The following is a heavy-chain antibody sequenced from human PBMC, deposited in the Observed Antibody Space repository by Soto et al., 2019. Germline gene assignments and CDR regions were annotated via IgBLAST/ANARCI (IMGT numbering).Heavy chain of an antibody. CDR2: LMPIFGPA. J-gene: IGHJ4*02. D-gene: IGHD5-18*01. CDR1: GGTFSSSG. CDR3: ARGAMANFDY. Sequence: GASVKVSCKASGGTFSSSGISWVRQAPGQGLEWMGGLMPIFGPASYAQKFQGRVTITADESLTSSYLELRSLRSEDTGVYFCARGAMANFDYWGQGTVVTVSS. V-gene: IGHV1-69*13.